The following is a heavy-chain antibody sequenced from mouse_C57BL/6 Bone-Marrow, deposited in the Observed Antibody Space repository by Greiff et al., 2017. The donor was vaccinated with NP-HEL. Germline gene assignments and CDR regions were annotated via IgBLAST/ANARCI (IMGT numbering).Heavy chain of an antibody. D-gene: IGHD2-5*01. CDR2: IYPRSGNT. J-gene: IGHJ4*01. V-gene: IGHV1-81*01. CDR1: GYTFTSYG. CDR3: ARRSKREDDAMDY. Sequence: QVHVKQSGAELARPGASVKLSCKASGYTFTSYGISWVKQRTGQGLEWIGEIYPRSGNTYYNEKFNGKATLTADKSSSPAYMELRSLTSEDSAVYYCARRSKREDDAMDYWGQGTSVTVSS.